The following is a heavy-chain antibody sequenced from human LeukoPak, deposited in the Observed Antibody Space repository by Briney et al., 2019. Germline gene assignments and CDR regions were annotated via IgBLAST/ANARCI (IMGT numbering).Heavy chain of an antibody. D-gene: IGHD3-10*01. Sequence: GGSLRLSCAASGFTFSSYGMHWVRQAPGKGLEWVAVIWCDGSNKYYADSVKGRFTISRDNSKNTLYLQMNSLRAEDTAVYYCARDSGYYYGSGSYYTRYFDYWGQGTLVTVSS. J-gene: IGHJ4*02. CDR2: IWCDGSNK. CDR1: GFTFSSYG. V-gene: IGHV3-33*01. CDR3: ARDSGYYYGSGSYYTRYFDY.